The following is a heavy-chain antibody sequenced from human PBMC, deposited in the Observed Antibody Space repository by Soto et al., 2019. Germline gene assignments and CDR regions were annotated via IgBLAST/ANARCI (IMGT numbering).Heavy chain of an antibody. CDR2: ISAYNGNT. J-gene: IGHJ6*03. Sequence: ASVKVSCKASGYTFTSYGISWVRQAPGQGLEWIGWISAYNGNTNYAQKLQGRVTMTTDTSTSTAYMELRSLRSDDTAVYYCARDQDRLQYSPIYYYYYYMDVWGKGTTVTV. CDR3: ARDQDRLQYSPIYYYYYYMDV. V-gene: IGHV1-18*01. CDR1: GYTFTSYG. D-gene: IGHD4-4*01.